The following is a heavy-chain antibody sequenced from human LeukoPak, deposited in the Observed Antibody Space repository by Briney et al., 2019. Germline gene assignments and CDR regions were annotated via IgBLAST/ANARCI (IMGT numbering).Heavy chain of an antibody. D-gene: IGHD3-22*01. V-gene: IGHV4-34*01. CDR1: GGSFSGYY. J-gene: IGHJ4*02. CDR2: INHSGST. CDR3: ARGGYYYDSSGSFDY. Sequence: SETLSLTCAVYGGSFSGYYWSWIRQPPGKGLEWIGEINHSGSTNYNPSLKSRVTISVVTSKNQFSLKLSSVTAADTAVYYCARGGYYYDSSGSFDYWGQGTLVTVSS.